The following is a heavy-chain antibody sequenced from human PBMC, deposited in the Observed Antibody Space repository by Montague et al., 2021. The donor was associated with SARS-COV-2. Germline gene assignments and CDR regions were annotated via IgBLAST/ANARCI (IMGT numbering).Heavy chain of an antibody. J-gene: IGHJ4*02. CDR1: GGSVSSSNYY. V-gene: IGHV4-39*01. CDR2: LFYSGXS. Sequence: SETLSLTCTVSGGSVSSSNYYWGWIRQPPGKGLEWIGNLFYSGXSXYXXXXKSRVTISVDTSKNQFSLRLSSVTAADTAVYYCVAEWLAIYCFDFWGQGTLVTVSS. D-gene: IGHD6-19*01. CDR3: VAEWLAIYCFDF.